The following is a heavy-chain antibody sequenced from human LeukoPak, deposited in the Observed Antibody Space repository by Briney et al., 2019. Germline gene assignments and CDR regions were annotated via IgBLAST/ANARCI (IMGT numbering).Heavy chain of an antibody. CDR1: GFTFSSYW. D-gene: IGHD3-10*01. V-gene: IGHV3-7*03. J-gene: IGHJ4*02. Sequence: GGSLRLSCAASGFTFSSYWMSWVRQAPGKGLEWVANIKQDGSEKYYVDSVKGRFTISRDNAKNSLYLQMNSLKAEDTAVYYCAKDGVVRGLGPYYFDSWGQGSLVTVSS. CDR2: IKQDGSEK. CDR3: AKDGVVRGLGPYYFDS.